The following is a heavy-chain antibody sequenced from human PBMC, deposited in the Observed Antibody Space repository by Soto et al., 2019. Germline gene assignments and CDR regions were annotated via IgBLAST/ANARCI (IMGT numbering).Heavy chain of an antibody. Sequence: GGSLRLSCAASGFTFSSYAMHWVRQAPGKGLEWVAVISYDGSNKYYADSVKGRFTISRDNSKNTLYLQMNSLRAEDTAVYYCARENSSSWYEGDYYGMDVWGQGTTVTVSS. J-gene: IGHJ6*02. CDR2: ISYDGSNK. V-gene: IGHV3-30-3*01. CDR1: GFTFSSYA. CDR3: ARENSSSWYEGDYYGMDV. D-gene: IGHD6-13*01.